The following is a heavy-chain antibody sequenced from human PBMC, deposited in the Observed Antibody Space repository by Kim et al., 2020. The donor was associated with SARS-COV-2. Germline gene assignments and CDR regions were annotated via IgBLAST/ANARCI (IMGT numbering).Heavy chain of an antibody. D-gene: IGHD4-17*01. CDR1: AGSLSRGSYF. V-gene: IGHV4-61*01. Sequence: SETLSLTCTVSAGSLSRGSYFWSWIRQPPGKELEWIGYIYNSGRTSYNPSLKSRVTISIDTSKNQFSLKLSSGTAADTAVYYCARGGDYGGNLYNWFDPWGQGTLVTVSS. CDR2: IYNSGRT. J-gene: IGHJ5*02. CDR3: ARGGDYGGNLYNWFDP.